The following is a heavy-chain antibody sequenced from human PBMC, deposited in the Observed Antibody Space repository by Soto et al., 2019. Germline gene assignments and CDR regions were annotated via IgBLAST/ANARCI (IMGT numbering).Heavy chain of an antibody. D-gene: IGHD6-6*01. Sequence: PGESLKISCKGSGYSFTSYWISWVRQMPGKGLEWMGRIDPSDSYTNYSPSFQGHVTISADKSISTAYLQWSSLKASDTAMYYCASSSIAARRVDYWGQGTLVTVSS. CDR3: ASSSIAARRVDY. V-gene: IGHV5-10-1*01. CDR2: IDPSDSYT. CDR1: GYSFTSYW. J-gene: IGHJ4*02.